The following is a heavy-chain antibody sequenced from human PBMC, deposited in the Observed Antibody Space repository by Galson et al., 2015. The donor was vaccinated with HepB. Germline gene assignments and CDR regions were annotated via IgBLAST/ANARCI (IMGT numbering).Heavy chain of an antibody. CDR2: IIPISATP. Sequence: SVKVSCRASGGTFSNYAVIWMRQAPGQGLEWMGGIIPISATPNYAQKFQGRVTITADESTSTVYMRLTSLRSEDTAVYYCARVHLAEGGFDPWGQGTQVTVSS. J-gene: IGHJ5*02. CDR3: ARVHLAEGGFDP. V-gene: IGHV1-69*13. CDR1: GGTFSNYA. D-gene: IGHD3-16*01.